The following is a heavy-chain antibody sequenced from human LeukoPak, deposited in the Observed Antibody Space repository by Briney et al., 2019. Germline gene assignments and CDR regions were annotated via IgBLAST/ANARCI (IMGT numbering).Heavy chain of an antibody. D-gene: IGHD4-23*01. J-gene: IGHJ4*02. V-gene: IGHV3-23*01. CDR1: GFTFSSFE. CDR3: AKDHEYAVVTSGGDF. Sequence: GGSLRLSCAASGFTFSSFEMNWVRQAPGKGLEWVSALSGGGGSPYYADSVKGRFTISRDNSKNTLYLQMNSLRAEDTAVYYCAKDHEYAVVTSGGDFWGQGTLVTVSS. CDR2: LSGGGGSP.